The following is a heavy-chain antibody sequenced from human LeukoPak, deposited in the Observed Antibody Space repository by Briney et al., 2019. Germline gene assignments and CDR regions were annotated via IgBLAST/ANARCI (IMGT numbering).Heavy chain of an antibody. Sequence: GGSLRLSCAVSGITLSNYGMSWVRQAPGKGLEWVAGISDSGGRTNYADSVKGRFTISRDNPKNTLYLQMNSLRAEDTAVYFCARDWNLGRGIAAPAKGGDYWGQGTLVTVSS. J-gene: IGHJ4*02. V-gene: IGHV3-23*01. CDR3: ARDWNLGRGIAAPAKGGDY. D-gene: IGHD6-13*01. CDR1: GITLSNYG. CDR2: ISDSGGRT.